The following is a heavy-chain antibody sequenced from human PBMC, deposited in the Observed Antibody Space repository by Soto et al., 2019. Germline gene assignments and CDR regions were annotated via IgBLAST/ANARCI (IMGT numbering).Heavy chain of an antibody. CDR2: INPSGGST. D-gene: IGHD6-13*01. CDR1: GYTFTSYY. CDR3: ASSAYSSSRFDY. V-gene: IGHV1-46*03. J-gene: IGHJ4*02. Sequence: QVQLVQSGAEVKKPGASVKVSCKASGYTFTSYYMHWVRQAPGQGLEWMGIINPSGGSTSYEQKFQRRATITRDTSTSTVYMELSSLRSEDTAVYYCASSAYSSSRFDYWGQGTLVTVSS.